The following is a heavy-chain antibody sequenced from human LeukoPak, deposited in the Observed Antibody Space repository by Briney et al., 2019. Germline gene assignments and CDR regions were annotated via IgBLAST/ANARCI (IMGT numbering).Heavy chain of an antibody. Sequence: GGSLRLSCAASGFTFSDHYMSWIRQAPGKGLEWVSYISSSGSTIYYADSVKGRFTISRDNAKNSLYLQMNSLRAEDTAVYYCARGKRTIFGVVINYSHDYWGQGTLVTVSS. CDR1: GFTFSDHY. CDR3: ARGKRTIFGVVINYSHDY. D-gene: IGHD3-3*01. V-gene: IGHV3-11*01. CDR2: ISSSGSTI. J-gene: IGHJ4*02.